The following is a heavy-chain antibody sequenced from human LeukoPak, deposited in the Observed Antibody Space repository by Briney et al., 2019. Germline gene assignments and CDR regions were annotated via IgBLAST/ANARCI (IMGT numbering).Heavy chain of an antibody. J-gene: IGHJ4*02. D-gene: IGHD3-3*01. Sequence: GESLKISCKGSGYTFSSYWIGWVRQMPGKGLERMGIIYPGDSDTRYSPSLQGQATISVDTSIGTAYLQWSSLKASDTAIYYCARQNDFRLDYWGQGTLVTVSS. CDR2: IYPGDSDT. CDR3: ARQNDFRLDY. V-gene: IGHV5-51*01. CDR1: GYTFSSYW.